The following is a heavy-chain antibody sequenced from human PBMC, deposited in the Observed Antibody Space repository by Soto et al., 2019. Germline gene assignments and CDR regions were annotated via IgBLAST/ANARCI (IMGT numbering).Heavy chain of an antibody. Sequence: ETLSLTCTVSGGSFSSGRYYWSWIPQPPGKGLEWIGYIYYMGSTNYNPSLKSRVTISVDTSKNQFSLKLSSVTAADTAVYYCARGRITMVRGVIDAFDIWGQGTMVTVSS. CDR1: GGSFSSGRYY. D-gene: IGHD3-10*01. J-gene: IGHJ3*02. CDR2: IYYMGST. V-gene: IGHV4-61*01. CDR3: ARGRITMVRGVIDAFDI.